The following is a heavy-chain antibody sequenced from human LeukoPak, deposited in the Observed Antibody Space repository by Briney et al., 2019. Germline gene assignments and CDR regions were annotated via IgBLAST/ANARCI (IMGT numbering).Heavy chain of an antibody. Sequence: GESLKISCQGSGSSFTTYWISWVRQMPGKGLEWMGIIYPTTSETQYTSPFRGQVTISVDKSTSTAYLQWSSLKASDTAMYYCAWRKYVSTCFEPWGQGTLVTVSS. V-gene: IGHV5-51*01. CDR2: IYPTTSET. J-gene: IGHJ5*02. CDR3: AWRKYVSTCFEP. CDR1: GSSFTTYW. D-gene: IGHD1-14*01.